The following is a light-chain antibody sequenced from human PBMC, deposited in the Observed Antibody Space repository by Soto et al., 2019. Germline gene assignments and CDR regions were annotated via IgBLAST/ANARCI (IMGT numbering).Light chain of an antibody. Sequence: QSVLTQPASVSGSPGQSITISCTGTSSDVGGYNYVSWYQQHPGKAPKLMIYEVSNRPSGVSSRFSGSKSGNTASLTISGLQAEDEADYYCSSYTSSSTLDVFGTGTKVTVL. CDR2: EVS. CDR1: SSDVGGYNY. J-gene: IGLJ1*01. V-gene: IGLV2-14*01. CDR3: SSYTSSSTLDV.